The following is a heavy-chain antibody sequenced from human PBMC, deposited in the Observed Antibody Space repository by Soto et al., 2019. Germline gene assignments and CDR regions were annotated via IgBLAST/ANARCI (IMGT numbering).Heavy chain of an antibody. CDR3: ARQGCSGGSFYQPNYYYGMDV. V-gene: IGHV5-51*01. Sequence: GESLKISCKGSGYSFTSYWIGWVRQMPGKGLEWMGIIYPGDSDTRYSPSFQGQVTISADKSISTAYLQWSSLKASDTAMYYCARQGCSGGSFYQPNYYYGMDVWGQGTTVTVSS. CDR2: IYPGDSDT. D-gene: IGHD2-15*01. J-gene: IGHJ6*02. CDR1: GYSFTSYW.